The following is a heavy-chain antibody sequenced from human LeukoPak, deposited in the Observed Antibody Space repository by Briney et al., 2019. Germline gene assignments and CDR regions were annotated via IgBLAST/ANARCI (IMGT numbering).Heavy chain of an antibody. CDR2: ISGNGGTT. D-gene: IGHD3-9*01. CDR3: ARAISPSRQKDAFDI. J-gene: IGHJ3*02. Sequence: PGGSLRLSCAASGFTFSNYGMNWVRQAPGKGLEWVSGISGNGGTTYYADSVKGRFTISRDNSKSTLYLQMNSLRAEDTAVYCCARAISPSRQKDAFDIWGQGTMVTVSS. CDR1: GFTFSNYG. V-gene: IGHV3-23*01.